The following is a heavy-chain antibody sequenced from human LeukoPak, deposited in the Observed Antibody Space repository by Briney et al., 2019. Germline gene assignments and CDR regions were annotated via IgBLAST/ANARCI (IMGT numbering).Heavy chain of an antibody. J-gene: IGHJ5*02. CDR1: GGSFSGYY. CDR3: ARGGPSELDP. CDR2: ISRSGNT. D-gene: IGHD1-14*01. Sequence: SETLSLTCAVYGGSFSGYYWSWIHQPPGKGLEWIGKISRSGNTNCNPSLKSRVTISVDTSKNQFSLKLSSVTAADTGVYYCARGGPSELDPWGQGTLVTVSS. V-gene: IGHV4-34*01.